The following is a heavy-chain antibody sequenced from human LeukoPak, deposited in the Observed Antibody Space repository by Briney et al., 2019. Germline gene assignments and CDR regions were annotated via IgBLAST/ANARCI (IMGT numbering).Heavy chain of an antibody. J-gene: IGHJ4*02. Sequence: SETLPLTCTVSGYSISSGYYWGWIRPPPGKGLEWIGTIYHSGSTYYNPSLKSRVTISVDTSKNQFSLKLTSVTAADTAVYYCARVRGYCSSTICYRYYFDYWGQGTLVTVSS. D-gene: IGHD2-2*01. CDR1: GYSISSGYY. CDR2: IYHSGST. CDR3: ARVRGYCSSTICYRYYFDY. V-gene: IGHV4-38-2*02.